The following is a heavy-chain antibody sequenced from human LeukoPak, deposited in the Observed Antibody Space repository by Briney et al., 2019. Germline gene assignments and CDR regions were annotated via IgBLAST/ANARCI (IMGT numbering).Heavy chain of an antibody. J-gene: IGHJ4*02. D-gene: IGHD3-10*01. Sequence: ASVKVSCKASGYTFTSYGISWVRQAPGQGLEWMGWINPNSGGTDYAQKFQGRVTMTRDTSISTAYMGLSRLRSDDTAVYYCASGDRVTMLRGGNIGYFDYWGQGTLVTVSS. CDR2: INPNSGGT. CDR3: ASGDRVTMLRGGNIGYFDY. V-gene: IGHV1-2*02. CDR1: GYTFTSYG.